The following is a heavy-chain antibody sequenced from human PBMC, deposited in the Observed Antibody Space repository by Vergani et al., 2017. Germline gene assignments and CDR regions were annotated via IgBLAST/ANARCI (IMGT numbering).Heavy chain of an antibody. Sequence: QVQLQQWGAGLLKPSETLSLTCAVYGGSFSGYYWSWIRQPPGKGLEWIGEINHSGSTNYNPSLKSRVTISVDTSKNQFSLKLSSVTAADTAVYYCARSGGIAGGRWFDPWGQGTLVTVSS. CDR1: GGSFSGYY. CDR3: ARSGGIAGGRWFDP. CDR2: INHSGST. J-gene: IGHJ5*02. V-gene: IGHV4-34*01. D-gene: IGHD6-13*01.